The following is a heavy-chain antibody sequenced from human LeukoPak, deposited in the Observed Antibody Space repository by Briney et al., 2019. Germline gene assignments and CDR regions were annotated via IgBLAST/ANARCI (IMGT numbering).Heavy chain of an antibody. J-gene: IGHJ4*02. Sequence: GGSLRLTCAAFGFIVRSNHINWVRQAPGKGLEWVSITYSGDTTYYADSVKGRFIISRDDSKNTLSLQMNDLRIEDTAVYYCARERPDSRNLDSWGRGALVTVSS. D-gene: IGHD1-14*01. CDR1: GFIVRSNH. CDR3: ARERPDSRNLDS. V-gene: IGHV3-66*01. CDR2: TYSGDTT.